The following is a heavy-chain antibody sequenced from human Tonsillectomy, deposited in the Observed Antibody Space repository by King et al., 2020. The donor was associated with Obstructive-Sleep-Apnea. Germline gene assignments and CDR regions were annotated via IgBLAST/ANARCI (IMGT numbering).Heavy chain of an antibody. V-gene: IGHV4-39*06. J-gene: IGHJ3*02. D-gene: IGHD3-9*01. Sequence: QLQESGPVLVKPSETLSLTCTVSGDSINNNNYYLGWIRQSPGEALEWIGDIYYSGSTYYNPSLKSRVTISVDTSKNQFVLELSSVTAADTAVYYCARNQGRYYAILTAPSPDAFDIWGQGTMVTVSS. CDR2: IYYSGST. CDR1: GDSINNNNYY. CDR3: ARNQGRYYAILTAPSPDAFDI.